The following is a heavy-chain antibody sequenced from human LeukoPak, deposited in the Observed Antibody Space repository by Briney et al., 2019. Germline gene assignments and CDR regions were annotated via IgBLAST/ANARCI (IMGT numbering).Heavy chain of an antibody. CDR3: ASCIAAAGTSSDDAFDI. V-gene: IGHV3-7*01. J-gene: IGHJ3*02. CDR1: GFTFSSYW. D-gene: IGHD6-13*01. CDR2: IKQDGSEK. Sequence: GGSLRLSCAASGFTFSSYWMSWVRQAPGKGLEWVVNIKQDGSEKYYVDSVKGRFTISRDNAKNSLYLQMNSLRAEDTAVYYCASCIAAAGTSSDDAFDIWGQGTMVTVSS.